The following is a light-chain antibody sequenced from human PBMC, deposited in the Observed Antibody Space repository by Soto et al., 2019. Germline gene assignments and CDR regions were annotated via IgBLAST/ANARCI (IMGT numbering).Light chain of an antibody. V-gene: IGLV4-69*01. CDR2: VNSDGSH. J-gene: IGLJ2*01. CDR1: SGHSNYA. Sequence: QAVLTQSPSASASLGASVKLTCTLSSGHSNYAIAWHQQQPEKGPRYLMKVNSDGSHSKGDGIPDRFSGSSSGAERYLTISGLQSEDEADYYCQTWGTGIVVFGGGTKLTVL. CDR3: QTWGTGIVV.